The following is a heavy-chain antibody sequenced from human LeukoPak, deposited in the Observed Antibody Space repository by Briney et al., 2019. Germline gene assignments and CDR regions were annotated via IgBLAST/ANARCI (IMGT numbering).Heavy chain of an antibody. CDR3: ARVRYLGPFDAFDI. CDR2: ISSSSSYI. CDR1: GFTFSSYS. V-gene: IGHV3-21*01. D-gene: IGHD1-1*01. Sequence: GGSLRLSCAASGFTFSSYSMNWVRQAPGKGLEWVSSISSSSSYIYYADSVKGRFTISRDNAKNSLYLQMNSLRAEDTAVYYCARVRYLGPFDAFDIWAKGQWSPSLQ. J-gene: IGHJ3*02.